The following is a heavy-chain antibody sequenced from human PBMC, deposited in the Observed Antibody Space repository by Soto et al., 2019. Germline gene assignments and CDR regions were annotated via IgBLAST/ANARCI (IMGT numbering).Heavy chain of an antibody. V-gene: IGHV4-59*02. CDR2: VYFSGNA. D-gene: IGHD6-25*01. J-gene: IGHJ5*02. CDR1: GGSVNGYY. CDR3: GSVRPSGYVLS. Sequence: SETLSLTCAVYGGSVNGYYWTWIRQSPGKGLEWIGYVYFSGNANYNPSLKSRVTISIDTSKNQFSLSLASVTAADTAFYYCGSVRPSGYVLSWGQGTLVTSPQ.